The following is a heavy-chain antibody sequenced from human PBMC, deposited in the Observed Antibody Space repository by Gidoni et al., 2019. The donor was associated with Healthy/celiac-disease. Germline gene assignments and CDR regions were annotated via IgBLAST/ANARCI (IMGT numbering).Heavy chain of an antibody. D-gene: IGHD1-26*01. V-gene: IGHV3-15*01. CDR2: IKSKTDGGTT. Sequence: EVQLVESGGGLVKPGGSLRLSCAASGFTFSNAWMSWVPQAPGKGLELGGRIKSKTDGGTTDYAAPVKGRFTISRDDSKNTRYLQMNSLKTEDTAVYYCTTDGRFERGELRGGDAFDIWGQGTMVTVSS. CDR1: GFTFSNAW. J-gene: IGHJ3*02. CDR3: TTDGRFERGELRGGDAFDI.